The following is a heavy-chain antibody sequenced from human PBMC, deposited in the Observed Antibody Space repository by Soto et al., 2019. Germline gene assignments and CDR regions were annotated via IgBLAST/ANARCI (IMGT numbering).Heavy chain of an antibody. D-gene: IGHD4-17*01. V-gene: IGHV1-69*13. CDR2: IIPIFGTA. CDR3: ASHDYGGNPLSRFRDY. CDR1: GGTISSYA. J-gene: IGHJ4*02. Sequence: GASVKVSCKASGGTISSYAISWVRQAPGQGLEWMGGIIPIFGTANYAQKFQGRVTITADESTSTAYMELSSLRSEDTAVYYCASHDYGGNPLSRFRDYWGQGILVTVSS.